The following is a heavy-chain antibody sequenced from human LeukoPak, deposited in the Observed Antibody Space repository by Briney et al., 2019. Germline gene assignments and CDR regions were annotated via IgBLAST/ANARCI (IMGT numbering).Heavy chain of an antibody. Sequence: PGGSLRLSCAASGFTFRSYNMDWVRQAPGRGLEWVSFTSGDNKVTYYADSVKGRFIISRDNAKNTLYLQMNSLRAEDTAIFFCARERCIGTSCSRGMDVWGQGTTVTVSS. CDR1: GFTFRSYN. D-gene: IGHD2-2*01. V-gene: IGHV3-21*05. CDR3: ARERCIGTSCSRGMDV. J-gene: IGHJ6*02. CDR2: TSGDNKVT.